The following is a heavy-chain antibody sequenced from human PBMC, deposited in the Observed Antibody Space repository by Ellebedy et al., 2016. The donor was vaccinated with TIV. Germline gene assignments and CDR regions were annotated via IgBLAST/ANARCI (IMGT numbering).Heavy chain of an antibody. CDR1: GFTFSDYY. V-gene: IGHV3-11*01. CDR3: ARLYSNYYYYMDV. Sequence: GGSLRLSCAASGFTFSDYYLTWIRQAPGKGLEWIAYISTSATNKYYVESLKGRFTISRDNANNSVYLQINGLSPEDTAVYYCARLYSNYYYYMDVWGTGTTVTVSS. J-gene: IGHJ6*03. D-gene: IGHD2-21*01. CDR2: ISTSATNK.